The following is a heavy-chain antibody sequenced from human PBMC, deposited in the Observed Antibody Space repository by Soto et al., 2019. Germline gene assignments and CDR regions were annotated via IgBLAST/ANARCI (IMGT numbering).Heavy chain of an antibody. J-gene: IGHJ4*02. CDR3: ARVMSRFISRYYDY. V-gene: IGHV3-66*01. CDR2: IYSGGST. D-gene: IGHD3-10*01. Sequence: GGSLRLSCAASGFTISSNYMSWVRQAPGKGLEWVSVIYSGGSTYYADSVKGRFTISRDNSKNTLYLQMNSLRAEDTAVYYCARVMSRFISRYYDYWGQGTLVTVSS. CDR1: GFTISSNY.